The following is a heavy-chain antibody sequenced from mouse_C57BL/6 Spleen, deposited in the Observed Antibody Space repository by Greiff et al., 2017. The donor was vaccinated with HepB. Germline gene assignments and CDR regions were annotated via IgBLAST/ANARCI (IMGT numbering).Heavy chain of an antibody. CDR2: IHPNSGST. D-gene: IGHD1-1*01. CDR1: GYTFTSFW. CDR3: ARGYYCSSYVDWYCEV. Sequence: QVQLQQPGAELVKPGASVKLSCKASGYTFTSFWMHWVKQRPGQGLEWIGMIHPNSGSTNYNEKFQSKATLTVDKSSSSAYMQLSSLTSEDSAVYYCARGYYCSSYVDWYCEVWGAGTKVTVSS. J-gene: IGHJ1*01. V-gene: IGHV1-64*01.